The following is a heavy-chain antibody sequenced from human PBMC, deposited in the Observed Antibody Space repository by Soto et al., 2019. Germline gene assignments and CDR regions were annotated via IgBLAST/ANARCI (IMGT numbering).Heavy chain of an antibody. CDR1: GFSLSTSGVG. V-gene: IGHV2-5*02. D-gene: IGHD5-18*01. CDR3: AHTGYSYGYGAFDI. Sequence: QITLKESGPTLVKPTQTLTLTCTFSGFSLSTSGVGVGWNRQPPGKALEWLALIYWDDDKRYSPSLKSRLTITKDTSKNQVVLTMTNMDPVDTATYYCAHTGYSYGYGAFDIWGQGTMVTVSS. CDR2: IYWDDDK. J-gene: IGHJ3*02.